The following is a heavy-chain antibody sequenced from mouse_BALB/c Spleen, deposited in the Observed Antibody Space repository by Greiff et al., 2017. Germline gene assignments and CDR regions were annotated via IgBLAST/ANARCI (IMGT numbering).Heavy chain of an antibody. V-gene: IGHV5-6-5*01. CDR3: ARGDDYEAY. Sequence: EVQLAESGGGLVKPGGSLKLSCAASGFTFSSYAMSWVRQTPEKRLEWVASISSGGSTYYPDSVKGRFTISRDNARNILYLEVSSLRSEDTAMYYCARGDDYEAYWGQGTLVTVSA. CDR2: ISSGGST. J-gene: IGHJ3*01. D-gene: IGHD2-4*01. CDR1: GFTFSSYA.